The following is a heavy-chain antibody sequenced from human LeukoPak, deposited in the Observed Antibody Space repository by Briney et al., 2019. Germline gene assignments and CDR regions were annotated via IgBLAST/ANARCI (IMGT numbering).Heavy chain of an antibody. Sequence: PSETLSLTCTVSGGSIISSSYYWGWIRQPPGKGLEWIGSIYTSGSTNCNPSLKSQVTTSLDTSKNQFSLKLNSVTAADTAVYFCARCTSTSCYNFDYWGQGSLVTVSS. D-gene: IGHD2-2*02. CDR2: IYTSGST. CDR3: ARCTSTSCYNFDY. V-gene: IGHV4-39*07. CDR1: GGSIISSSYY. J-gene: IGHJ4*02.